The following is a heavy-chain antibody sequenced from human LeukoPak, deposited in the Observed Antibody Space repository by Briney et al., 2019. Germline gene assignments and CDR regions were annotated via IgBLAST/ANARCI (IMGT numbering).Heavy chain of an antibody. CDR3: ARDRVTIFGVVIAFDI. CDR1: GGTFSSYA. CDR2: IIPIFGTA. Sequence: AASVKVSCKASGGTFSSYAISWVRQAPGQGLEWMGGIIPIFGTANYAQKLQGRVTMTTDTSTSTAYMELRSLRSDDTAVYYCARDRVTIFGVVIAFDIWGQGTMVTVSS. J-gene: IGHJ3*02. V-gene: IGHV1-69*05. D-gene: IGHD3-3*01.